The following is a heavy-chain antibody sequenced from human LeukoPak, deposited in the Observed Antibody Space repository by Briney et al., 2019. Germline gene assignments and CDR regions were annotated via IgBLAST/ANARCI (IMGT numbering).Heavy chain of an antibody. CDR1: GYTFTSSG. Sequence: GASVKVSCKSSGYTFTSSGISWVRQAPGQGLEWMGWINAYNGNTNYAQKLQGRVTMTTDTSTSTAYMELRSLRSDDTAVYYCARDRDVYCSGGSCYSSAFDIWGQGTMVTVSS. CDR3: ARDRDVYCSGGSCYSSAFDI. CDR2: INAYNGNT. V-gene: IGHV1-18*01. J-gene: IGHJ3*02. D-gene: IGHD2-15*01.